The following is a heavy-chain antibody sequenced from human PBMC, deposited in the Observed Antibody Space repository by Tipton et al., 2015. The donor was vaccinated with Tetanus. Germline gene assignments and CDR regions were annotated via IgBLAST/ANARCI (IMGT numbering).Heavy chain of an antibody. J-gene: IGHJ4*02. D-gene: IGHD6-19*01. CDR1: GFTFSSYA. Sequence: SLRLSCAASGFTFSSYAMHWVRQAPGKGLEWVAVISYDGSNKYYADSVKGRLTISKDNSKNTLYLQMNSLRAEDTAVYYCARSIAVAGGDYWGQGTLVTVSS. CDR3: ARSIAVAGGDY. CDR2: ISYDGSNK. V-gene: IGHV3-30-3*01.